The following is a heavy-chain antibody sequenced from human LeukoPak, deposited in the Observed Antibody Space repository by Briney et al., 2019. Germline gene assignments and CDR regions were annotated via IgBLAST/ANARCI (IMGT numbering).Heavy chain of an antibody. Sequence: SETLSLTCAVYGGSFSGYYWSWIRQPPGKGLEWIGEINHSGSTNYNPSLKSRVTISVDTSKNQFSLKLSSVTAADTAVYYCARLKRLASITMVRGGDYMDVWGKGTTVTISS. D-gene: IGHD3-10*01. J-gene: IGHJ6*03. CDR3: ARLKRLASITMVRGGDYMDV. CDR1: GGSFSGYY. V-gene: IGHV4-34*01. CDR2: INHSGST.